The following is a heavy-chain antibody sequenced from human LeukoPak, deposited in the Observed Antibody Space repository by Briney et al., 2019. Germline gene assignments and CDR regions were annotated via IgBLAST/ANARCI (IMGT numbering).Heavy chain of an antibody. CDR2: ISGSGGST. J-gene: IGHJ4*02. CDR3: AGRRSSGWYAY. CDR1: GFTFSSYA. D-gene: IGHD6-19*01. V-gene: IGHV3-23*01. Sequence: GGSLRLSCAASGFTFSSYAMSWVRQAPGKGLEWVSAISGSGGSTYYADSVKGRFTISRDTSKNTVDLQMNSLRVEDTAVYYCAGRRSSGWYAYWGQGTLVTVSS.